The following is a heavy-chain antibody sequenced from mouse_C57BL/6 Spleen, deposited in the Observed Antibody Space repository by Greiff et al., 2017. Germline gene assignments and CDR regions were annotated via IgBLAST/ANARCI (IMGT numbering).Heavy chain of an antibody. Sequence: SGPELVKPGASVTMSCKASGYTFTDYNMHWVKQSHGKSLEWIGYINPNNGGTSYNQKFKGKATLTVNKSSSTASMELRSLTSEDSAVYYCALTTVVATSDYWGQGTTLTVSS. J-gene: IGHJ2*01. CDR1: GYTFTDYN. D-gene: IGHD1-1*01. V-gene: IGHV1-22*01. CDR3: ALTTVVATSDY. CDR2: INPNNGGT.